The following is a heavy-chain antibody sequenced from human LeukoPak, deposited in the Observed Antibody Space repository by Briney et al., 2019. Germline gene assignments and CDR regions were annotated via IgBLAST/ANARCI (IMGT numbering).Heavy chain of an antibody. D-gene: IGHD1-26*01. CDR1: GFTFSSYD. Sequence: GGSLRLSCAASGFTFSSYDMHWVRQAPGKGLEWVTVISYDGSNKYYGDSVKGRFTISRDNSENTLYLKMNSLRAEDTAVYYCAKEGSNGDFDYWGQGTLVTVSS. CDR3: AKEGSNGDFDY. CDR2: ISYDGSNK. J-gene: IGHJ4*02. V-gene: IGHV3-30*18.